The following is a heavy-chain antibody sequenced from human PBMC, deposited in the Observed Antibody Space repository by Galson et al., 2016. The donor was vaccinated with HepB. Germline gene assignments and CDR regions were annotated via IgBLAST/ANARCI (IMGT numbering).Heavy chain of an antibody. D-gene: IGHD2-15*01. CDR3: ATLDSLFDY. CDR2: KKKDGSEK. J-gene: IGHJ4*02. CDR1: GFSFSNYW. V-gene: IGHV3-7*03. Sequence: SLRLSCAASGFSFSNYWMSWVRQAPGKGLEWVANKKKDGSEKNYVDSVKGRFTISRDNAKNSLYLQMNSLRAEDTAVYYCATLDSLFDYWGQGTLVTVSS.